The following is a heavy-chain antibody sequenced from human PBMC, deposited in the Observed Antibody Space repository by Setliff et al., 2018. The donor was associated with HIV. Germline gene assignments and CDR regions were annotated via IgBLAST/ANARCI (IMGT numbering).Heavy chain of an antibody. CDR3: VRVGKYYGSGNYFWFDY. J-gene: IGHJ4*02. CDR1: GGSISTYY. Sequence: SETLSLTCTVSGGSISTYYWSWIRQSPGKGLEWIGYIYYNGSTNYNPSLKSRVTISADTSKNQFSLKVNSVTAADTGVYYCVRVGKYYGSGNYFWFDYWGQGTPVTVSS. CDR2: IYYNGST. D-gene: IGHD3-10*01. V-gene: IGHV4-59*01.